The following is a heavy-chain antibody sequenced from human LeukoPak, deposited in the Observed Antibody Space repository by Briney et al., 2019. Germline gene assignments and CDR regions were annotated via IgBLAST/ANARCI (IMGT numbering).Heavy chain of an antibody. CDR2: IYSGGST. V-gene: IGHV3-66*01. J-gene: IGHJ4*02. CDR3: ARGPTGYHNT. Sequence: PGGSLRLSCVASGFTFSNYCMHWVRQAPGKGLEWVSLIYSGGSTYYADSGKGRFTISRDNSKNTLSLKMKSLTAEDTAVYYSARGPTGYHNTGGQGTLVTVSS. CDR1: GFTFSNYC. D-gene: IGHD5-12*01.